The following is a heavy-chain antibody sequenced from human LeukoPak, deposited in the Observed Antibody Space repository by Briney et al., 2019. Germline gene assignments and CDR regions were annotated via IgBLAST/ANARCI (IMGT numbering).Heavy chain of an antibody. V-gene: IGHV1-2*02. D-gene: IGHD6-13*01. CDR1: GYTFTGYY. Sequence: ASVKVSCKASGYTFTGYYIHWVRQAPGQGLEWMGWINPNSGGTNYAQKFQGRVTMTRDTSISTAYMELSRLRSDDTAVYYCARDLYSSTPNFDYWGREPWSPSPQ. CDR2: INPNSGGT. CDR3: ARDLYSSTPNFDY. J-gene: IGHJ4*02.